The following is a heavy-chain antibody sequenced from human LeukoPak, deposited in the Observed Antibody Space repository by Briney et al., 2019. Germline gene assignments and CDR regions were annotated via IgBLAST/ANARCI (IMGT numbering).Heavy chain of an antibody. V-gene: IGHV1-8*03. Sequence: GASVKVSCKASGYTFTSYDINWVRQAAGHGLEWMGYMNPNTGNTGYAQKFQGRVTITRDTSITTAYMELSSLRFEDTAVYYCARGYSGTYYRSDYWGQGPLVTGSS. CDR1: GYTFTSYD. CDR2: MNPNTGNT. J-gene: IGHJ4*02. CDR3: ARGYSGTYYRSDY. D-gene: IGHD3-10*01.